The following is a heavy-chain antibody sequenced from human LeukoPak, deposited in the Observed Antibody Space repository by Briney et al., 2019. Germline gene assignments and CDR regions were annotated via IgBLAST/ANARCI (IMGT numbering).Heavy chain of an antibody. Sequence: PSETLSLTCAVYGGSFSGYYWSWIRQPPGKGLEWIGEINHSGSTNYNPSLKSRVTISVDTSKNQFSLKLSSVTAADTAVYYCARGRRQWLATLDYWGQGTLVTVSS. CDR3: ARGRRQWLATLDY. V-gene: IGHV4-34*01. CDR1: GGSFSGYY. D-gene: IGHD6-19*01. CDR2: INHSGST. J-gene: IGHJ4*02.